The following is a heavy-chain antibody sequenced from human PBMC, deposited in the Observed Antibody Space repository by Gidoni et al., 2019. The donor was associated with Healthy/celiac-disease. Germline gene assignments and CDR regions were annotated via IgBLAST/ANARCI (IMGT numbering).Heavy chain of an antibody. Sequence: GGSLRHSCPASGFTFSSYSRNWVRQVPGKGLEWVSSISSSSSHIYYADSVKGRFTLSRYNAKNSLYLHMNSPRAEDPAVYYCASVGYYYDSSGYYEYFQHWGQGTLVTVSS. CDR2: ISSSSSHI. V-gene: IGHV3-21*01. D-gene: IGHD3-22*01. J-gene: IGHJ1*01. CDR3: ASVGYYYDSSGYYEYFQH. CDR1: GFTFSSYS.